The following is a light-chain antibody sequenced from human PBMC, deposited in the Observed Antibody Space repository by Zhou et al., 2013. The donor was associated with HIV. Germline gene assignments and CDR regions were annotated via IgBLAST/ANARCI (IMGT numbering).Light chain of an antibody. V-gene: IGKV1-8*01. CDR3: QQYYTYPRT. CDR1: QGLTSY. J-gene: IGKJ1*01. CDR2: AAS. Sequence: IRITQSPSSLSASSGDRVTITCRASQGLTSYLAWYQQKPGKAPKLLIHAASTLQSGVPSRFSGSGSGTDFTLTISCLQSEDFATYYCQQYYTYPRTFGQGTKVEIK.